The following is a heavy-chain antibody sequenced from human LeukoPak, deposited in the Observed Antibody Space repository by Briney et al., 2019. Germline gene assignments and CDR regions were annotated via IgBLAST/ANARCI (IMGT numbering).Heavy chain of an antibody. Sequence: GGSLRLSCAASGFTFSSYAMNWVRQAPGKGLEWVSGIIGSGGSTYYADSVKGRLTISRDNSKNTLYLQMNSLRAEDTAVYYCAKGSSLRLGPTVEYYFDNWGRGTLVTVSS. J-gene: IGHJ4*02. CDR3: AKGSSLRLGPTVEYYFDN. V-gene: IGHV3-23*01. CDR1: GFTFSSYA. CDR2: IIGSGGST. D-gene: IGHD1-26*01.